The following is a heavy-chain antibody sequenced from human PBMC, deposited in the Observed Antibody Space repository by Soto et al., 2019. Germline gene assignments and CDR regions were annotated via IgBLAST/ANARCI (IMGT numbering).Heavy chain of an antibody. CDR2: IKGDGSDE. D-gene: IGHD3-16*01. Sequence: GGSLRLSCAASGFTFSDYYMSWVRQAPGKGLEWVANIKGDGSDEYYVDSVKGRFTISRDNAKNSLYLQMNSLRADDTAVYYCARVSRREVRFYWGQGTLVTVSS. V-gene: IGHV3-7*03. CDR1: GFTFSDYY. J-gene: IGHJ4*02. CDR3: ARVSRREVRFY.